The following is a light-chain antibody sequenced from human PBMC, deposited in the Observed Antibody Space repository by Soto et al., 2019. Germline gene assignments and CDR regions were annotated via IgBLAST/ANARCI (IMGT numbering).Light chain of an antibody. J-gene: IGKJ2*01. V-gene: IGKV3-20*01. CDR2: GAS. CDR3: QQYGSSPQT. CDR1: QSVSSSY. Sequence: EIVLTQSPGTLSLSPGERATLSCRASQSVSSSYLAWYQQKPGQAPRLLIYGASSRATGIPDRFSGSGSGTDFTLTISSLEHEDFAVYYCQQYGSSPQTFGQGTKLEIK.